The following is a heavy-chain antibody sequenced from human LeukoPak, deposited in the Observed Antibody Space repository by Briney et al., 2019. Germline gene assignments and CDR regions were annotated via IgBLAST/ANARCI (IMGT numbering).Heavy chain of an antibody. CDR2: IWYDGSDE. J-gene: IGHJ4*02. CDR1: GFTFSSHG. V-gene: IGHV3-33*01. D-gene: IGHD3-22*01. Sequence: GGSLRLSCAASGFTFSSHGMHWVRQAPGKGLEWVSIIWYDGSDEYYADSVKGRFTISRDNSKNTPYLQMNSLRAEDTAVYYCARDGGYHSSGSFDYWGQGTLVTVSS. CDR3: ARDGGYHSSGSFDY.